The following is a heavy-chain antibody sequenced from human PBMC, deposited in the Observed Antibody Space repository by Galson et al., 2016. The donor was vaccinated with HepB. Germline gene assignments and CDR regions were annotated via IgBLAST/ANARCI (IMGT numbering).Heavy chain of an antibody. CDR3: STDAAHSTKYYGSGGYVLAY. CDR1: DFTFSDAW. D-gene: IGHD3-22*01. CDR2: IKSKTHGGAT. V-gene: IGHV3-15*07. J-gene: IGHJ4*02. Sequence: SLRLSCAASDFTFSDAWTNWVRQTPGKGLEWVGRIKSKTHGGATDYAAPVKDRFTISRDDSKNTVFLQMNSLKTEDTGVYYCSTDAAHSTKYYGSGGYVLAYWGQGTLVTVSS.